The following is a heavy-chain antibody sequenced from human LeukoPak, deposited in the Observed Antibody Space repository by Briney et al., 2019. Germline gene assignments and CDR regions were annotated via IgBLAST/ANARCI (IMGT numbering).Heavy chain of an antibody. V-gene: IGHV3-48*02. Sequence: GESLRLSCAASGFTFSDYSMNWVRQAPGKGLEWVSYIDGSGDTIYYADSVRGRFTISRDNAKNSLDLQMNSLRDEDTAVYYCSRRFDCWGQGTLVTVSS. CDR1: GFTFSDYS. J-gene: IGHJ4*02. CDR3: SRRFDC. CDR2: IDGSGDTI.